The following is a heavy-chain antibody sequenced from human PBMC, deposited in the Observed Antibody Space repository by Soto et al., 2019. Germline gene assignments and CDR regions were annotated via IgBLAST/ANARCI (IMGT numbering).Heavy chain of an antibody. V-gene: IGHV1-2*02. CDR3: ARAKGFLEGHNWFDP. J-gene: IGHJ5*02. CDR1: GYTFTGYY. Sequence: ASVKVSCKASGYTFTGYYMHWVRQAPGQGLEWMGWINPNSGGTNYAQKFQGRVTMTRDTSISTAYMELSRLRSDDTAVYYCARAKGFLEGHNWFDPWGERTQVTVSS. CDR2: INPNSGGT. D-gene: IGHD3-3*01.